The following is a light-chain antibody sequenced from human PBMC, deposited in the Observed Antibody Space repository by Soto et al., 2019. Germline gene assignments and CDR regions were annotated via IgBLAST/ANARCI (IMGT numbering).Light chain of an antibody. CDR3: QQYDRWPPK. CDR2: GVS. CDR1: QSVRSN. Sequence: EVVMTQSPASLSVSPGKRATLSCRASQSVRSNLAWYQQKPGQAPRLLMYGVSTRATGIPARFSGSGSGTDFNLTISSLQPEDFVIYYCQQYDRWPPKFGQGTKVDIK. V-gene: IGKV3-15*01. J-gene: IGKJ1*01.